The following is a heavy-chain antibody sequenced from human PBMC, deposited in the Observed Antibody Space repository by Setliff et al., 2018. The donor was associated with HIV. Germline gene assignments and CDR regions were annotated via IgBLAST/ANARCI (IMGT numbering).Heavy chain of an antibody. CDR3: ARVRDPNWNYDMDV. V-gene: IGHV4-34*01. J-gene: IGHJ6*03. CDR1: GGSFSGHS. CDR2: INHSGST. Sequence: SETLSLTCAVYGGSFSGHSWTWVRQPPGKGLEWIGEINHSGSTSYNPSLKSRVTISLDTSKNQFSLKLSSVTAADTAVYYCARVRDPNWNYDMDVWGQGTTVTVSS. D-gene: IGHD1-1*01.